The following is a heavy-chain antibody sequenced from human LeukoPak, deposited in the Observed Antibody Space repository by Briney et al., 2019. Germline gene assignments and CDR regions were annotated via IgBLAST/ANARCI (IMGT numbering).Heavy chain of an antibody. J-gene: IGHJ4*02. Sequence: GGSLRSPVQPLDSPSVNYYMQWICRAPGKGLEWVGFTKNKSDRGTTESGASVKGRSTISRDDSKSIAYLQMNSLKTEDTAVYYYTRERGAHCRSTSCPPYHFDYWGQGTVVTVSS. CDR1: DSPSVNYY. CDR3: TRERGAHCRSTSCPPYHFDY. D-gene: IGHD2-2*01. CDR2: TKNKSDRGTT. V-gene: IGHV3-22*01.